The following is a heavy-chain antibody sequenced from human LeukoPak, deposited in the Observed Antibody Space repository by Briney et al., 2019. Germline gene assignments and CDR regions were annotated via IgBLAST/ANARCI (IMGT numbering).Heavy chain of an antibody. Sequence: GGSLRLSCAASGFTFSSYWMHWVRQVPGKGLVWVSRINSDGSSTNYADSVKGRFTISRDDTKNSLYLQMNSLRVEDTAVFYCARDQYDTWSRRGNFDSWGQGTLVIVSS. J-gene: IGHJ4*02. CDR3: ARDQYDTWSRRGNFDS. CDR1: GFTFSSYW. CDR2: INSDGSST. V-gene: IGHV3-74*01. D-gene: IGHD3-3*01.